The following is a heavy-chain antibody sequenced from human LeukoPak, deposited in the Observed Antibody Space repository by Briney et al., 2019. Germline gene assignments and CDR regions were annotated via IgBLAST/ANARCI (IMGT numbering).Heavy chain of an antibody. V-gene: IGHV3-66*02. CDR3: ARDPPGCGDHAFDI. CDR1: GFTVSSNY. Sequence: SGGSLRLSCAASGFTVSSNYMSWVRQAPGKGLEWVSGMYSGGSTHYADSVKGRFTIYRDNSKHTLYLQMNTLSAEDAAVYYCARDPPGCGDHAFDIWGQGTMVPVSS. CDR2: MYSGGST. J-gene: IGHJ3*02. D-gene: IGHD3-10*01.